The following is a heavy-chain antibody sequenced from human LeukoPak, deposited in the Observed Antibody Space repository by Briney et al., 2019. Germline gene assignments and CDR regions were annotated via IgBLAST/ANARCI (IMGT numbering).Heavy chain of an antibody. D-gene: IGHD3-22*01. CDR2: ISGSDGST. CDR1: GFTFSSYA. J-gene: IGHJ4*02. V-gene: IGHV3-23*01. Sequence: GGSLRLSCAASGFTFSSYAMSWVRQAPGKGLEWVSAISGSDGSTYYADSVKGRFTISRDNSKNTLYLQMNSLRAEDTAVYYCANPYDTSGYYYGRFDYWGQGTLVTVSS. CDR3: ANPYDTSGYYYGRFDY.